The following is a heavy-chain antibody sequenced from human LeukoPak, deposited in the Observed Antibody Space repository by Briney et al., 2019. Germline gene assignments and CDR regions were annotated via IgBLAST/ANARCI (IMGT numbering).Heavy chain of an antibody. CDR2: ISSSGSTI. V-gene: IGHV3-11*01. D-gene: IGHD2-2*01. CDR1: GFTFSDYY. CDR3: AKDQIVVVPAIDY. Sequence: KPGGSLRLSCAASGFTFSDYYMSWIRQAPGKGLEWVSYISSSGSTIYYADSVKGRFTISRDNAKNSLYLQMNSLRAEDTAVYYCAKDQIVVVPAIDYWGQGTLVTVSS. J-gene: IGHJ4*02.